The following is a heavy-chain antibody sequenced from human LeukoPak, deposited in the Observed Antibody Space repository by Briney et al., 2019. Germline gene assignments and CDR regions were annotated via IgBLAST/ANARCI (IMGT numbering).Heavy chain of an antibody. D-gene: IGHD3-22*01. CDR2: IKEDGSEK. CDR1: GFSFSSYW. V-gene: IGHV3-7*01. Sequence: GGSLRLSCAASGFSFSSYWMSWVRQAPGKGLEWVANIKEDGSEKNYVDSVKGRFTISRDDAKNSLYLQMNSLGAEDTAMYYCARKDSSPRTFDYWGQGTLVTVSS. J-gene: IGHJ4*02. CDR3: ARKDSSPRTFDY.